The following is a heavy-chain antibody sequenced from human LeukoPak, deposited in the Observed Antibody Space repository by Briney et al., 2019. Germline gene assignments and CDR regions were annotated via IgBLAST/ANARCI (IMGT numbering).Heavy chain of an antibody. CDR2: IYTSGST. CDR1: GGSISSYY. Sequence: SETLSLTCTVSGGSISSYYWSWLRQPAGKGLEWVGRIYTSGSTNYNPSLKSRVTMSVDTSKNQFSLKLSPVTAADTAVYYCARQTVAGAFDYWGQGTLVTVSS. CDR3: ARQTVAGAFDY. V-gene: IGHV4-4*07. D-gene: IGHD6-19*01. J-gene: IGHJ4*02.